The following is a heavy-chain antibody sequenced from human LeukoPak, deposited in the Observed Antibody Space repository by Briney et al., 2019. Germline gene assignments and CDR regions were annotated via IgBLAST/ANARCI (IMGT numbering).Heavy chain of an antibody. CDR2: IRSKAYGGTT. CDR3: TRDDWDDLTTYWFDP. Sequence: GGSLRLSCTDSGFTFGEYAMSWVRQAPGKGLGWVGFIRSKAYGGTTEYAASVKGRFTISRDDSKSIAYLQMNSLKTEDTAVYYCTRDDWDDLTTYWFDPWGQGTLVTVSS. CDR1: GFTFGEYA. J-gene: IGHJ5*02. V-gene: IGHV3-49*04. D-gene: IGHD4-11*01.